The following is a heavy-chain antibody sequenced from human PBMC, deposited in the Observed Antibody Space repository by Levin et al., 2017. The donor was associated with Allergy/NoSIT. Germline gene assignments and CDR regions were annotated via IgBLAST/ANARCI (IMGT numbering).Heavy chain of an antibody. J-gene: IGHJ4*02. Sequence: PGGSLRLSCAASGFSFSDYAMHWVRQAPGKGLEWVAVISYDESNIWYADSVKGRFTISRDNSKNTLYLQMNSLRDEDTAEYYCTKVVGSGYSGYGWQGYFDYWGQGTLVAVSS. V-gene: IGHV3-30*18. CDR2: ISYDESNI. CDR3: TKVVGSGYSGYGWQGYFDY. CDR1: GFSFSDYA. D-gene: IGHD5-12*01.